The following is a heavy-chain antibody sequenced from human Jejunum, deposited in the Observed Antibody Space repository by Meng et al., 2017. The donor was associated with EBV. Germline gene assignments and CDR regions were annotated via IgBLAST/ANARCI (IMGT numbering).Heavy chain of an antibody. J-gene: IGHJ4*02. D-gene: IGHD6-19*01. CDR3: SRGSDRAKAGIA. V-gene: IGHV4-34*01. CDR2: IHSSGIA. Sequence: QVQEPDGGPGRPPPSETLSLTGSGDCRTSNIQYWSWIRQPPGKGLEWIGEIHSSGIAYYSPSLRSPVTISVETSKNEFSLKLGSVTAADTAVYYCSRGSDRAKAGIAWGQGTLVTVSS. CDR1: CRTSNIQY.